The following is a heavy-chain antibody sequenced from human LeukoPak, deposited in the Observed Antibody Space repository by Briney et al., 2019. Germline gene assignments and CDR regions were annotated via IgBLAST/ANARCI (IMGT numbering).Heavy chain of an antibody. D-gene: IGHD6-13*01. Sequence: GASVKVSCKASGYTFTSYDINWVRQATGQGLEWMGWINPNSGGTNYAQKFQGRVTMTRDTSISTAYMELSRLRSDDTAVYYCAREPGYSDAFDIWGQGTMVTVSS. V-gene: IGHV1-2*02. CDR2: INPNSGGT. CDR3: AREPGYSDAFDI. CDR1: GYTFTSYD. J-gene: IGHJ3*02.